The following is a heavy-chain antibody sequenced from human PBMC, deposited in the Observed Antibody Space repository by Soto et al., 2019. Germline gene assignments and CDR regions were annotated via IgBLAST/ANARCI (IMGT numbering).Heavy chain of an antibody. D-gene: IGHD4-17*01. CDR1: GGSISSGGYY. V-gene: IGHV4-31*03. Sequence: QVQLQESGPGLVKPSQTLSLTCTVSGGSISSGGYYWSWIRQHPGKGLEWIGYIYYSGSTYYNPSLKSRVTIPVDTSKNRFSLKLSSVTAADTAVYYCARGTTVVKYGMDVWGQGTTVTVSS. CDR3: ARGTTVVKYGMDV. J-gene: IGHJ6*02. CDR2: IYYSGST.